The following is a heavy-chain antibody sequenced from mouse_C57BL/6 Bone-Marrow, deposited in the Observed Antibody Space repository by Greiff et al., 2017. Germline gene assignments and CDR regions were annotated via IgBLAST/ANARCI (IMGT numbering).Heavy chain of an antibody. V-gene: IGHV1-81*01. J-gene: IGHJ2*01. CDR3: AREWDYYGSSSGFDY. D-gene: IGHD1-1*01. Sequence: QVQLKQSGAELARPGASVKLSCKASGYTFTSYGISWVKQRTGQGLEWIGEIYPRSGNTYYNEKFKGKATLTAAKSSSTAYMELRSLTSEDSAVYFCAREWDYYGSSSGFDYWGQGTTLTVSS. CDR2: IYPRSGNT. CDR1: GYTFTSYG.